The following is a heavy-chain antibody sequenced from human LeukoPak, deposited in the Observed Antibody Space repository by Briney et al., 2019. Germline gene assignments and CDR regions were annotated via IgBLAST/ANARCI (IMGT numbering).Heavy chain of an antibody. Sequence: GGSLRLSCAASGFTFSSDWMHWVRQAPGKGLVCVSYINGDGSSTNYADSVRGRFTISRDNAKKTLYLQMNSLRDEDTALYYCARDLSGYCTSGTCYAFDIWGQGTMVTVSS. CDR2: INGDGSST. CDR1: GFTFSSDW. D-gene: IGHD2-15*01. CDR3: ARDLSGYCTSGTCYAFDI. V-gene: IGHV3-74*01. J-gene: IGHJ3*02.